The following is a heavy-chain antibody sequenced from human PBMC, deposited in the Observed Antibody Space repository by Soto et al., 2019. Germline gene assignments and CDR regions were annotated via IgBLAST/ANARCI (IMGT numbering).Heavy chain of an antibody. CDR2: IYYTGPT. CDR3: ARYCYSTTCHRGFDY. J-gene: IGHJ4*02. Sequence: QVQLQESGPGLVMPSQTLSLTCTVSGVSIISGGYYWNWIRQHPGKGLEWIGFIYYTGPTSYNPSLKSRVSISVDTSKNQFSLKLSSVTAADTAMYYCARYCYSTTCHRGFDYWGQGTLVTVSS. CDR1: GVSIISGGYY. V-gene: IGHV4-31*03. D-gene: IGHD2-2*01.